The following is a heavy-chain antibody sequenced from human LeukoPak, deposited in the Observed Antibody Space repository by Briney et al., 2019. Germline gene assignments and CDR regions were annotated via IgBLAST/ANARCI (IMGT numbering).Heavy chain of an antibody. D-gene: IGHD2-21*01. CDR3: ARVGYYPDYYMDV. Sequence: SETLSLTCTVSGYSISSGYYWGWIRQPPGKGLEGIGTIFHSGSTYSNPSLKSRVTISVDTSKNPLSLNLSSVTALNTGLFFPARVGYYPDYYMDVWGKGTTVTV. V-gene: IGHV4-38-2*02. CDR2: IFHSGST. J-gene: IGHJ6*03. CDR1: GYSISSGYY.